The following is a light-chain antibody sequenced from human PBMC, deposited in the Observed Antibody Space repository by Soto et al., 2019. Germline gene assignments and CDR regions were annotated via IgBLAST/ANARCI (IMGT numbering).Light chain of an antibody. CDR2: TAS. J-gene: IGKJ5*01. CDR1: QTISSW. V-gene: IGKV1-12*01. CDR3: QQANSFPIT. Sequence: DIQMTQSPSTLSGSLGDTVTITCRASQTISSWLAWYQQKPGKAPKXLIYTASSLQSGVPSRFSGSGSGTDFTLTISSLQPEDVATYYCQQANSFPITLGQGTRLEIK.